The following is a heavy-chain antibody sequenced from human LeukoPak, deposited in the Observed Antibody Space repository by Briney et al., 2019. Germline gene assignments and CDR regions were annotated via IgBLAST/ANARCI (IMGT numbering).Heavy chain of an antibody. Sequence: SQTLSLTCAISGDSVSSNSAAWNWIRQSPSRGLEWLVRTYCRAKWYNDYAVSVKSRITINQDTSNNQFSLQLNSVPPEDTAVYYCARNPGSVRDWLDPWGQGTLVTVSS. D-gene: IGHD3-10*01. V-gene: IGHV6-1*01. J-gene: IGHJ5*02. CDR1: GDSVSSNSAA. CDR2: TYCRAKWYN. CDR3: ARNPGSVRDWLDP.